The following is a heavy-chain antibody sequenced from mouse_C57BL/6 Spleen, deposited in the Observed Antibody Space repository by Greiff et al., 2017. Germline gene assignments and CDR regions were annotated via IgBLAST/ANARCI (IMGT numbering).Heavy chain of an antibody. CDR3: ARDAVYYGSSYWYFDV. J-gene: IGHJ1*03. CDR2: ISDGGSYT. Sequence: EVQLVESGGGLVKPGGSLKLSCAASGFTFSSYAMSWVRQTPEKRLEWVATISDGGSYTYYPDNVKGRFTISRDNAKNNLYLQMSHLKSEDTAMXYCARDAVYYGSSYWYFDVWGTGTTVTVSS. V-gene: IGHV5-4*01. D-gene: IGHD1-1*01. CDR1: GFTFSSYA.